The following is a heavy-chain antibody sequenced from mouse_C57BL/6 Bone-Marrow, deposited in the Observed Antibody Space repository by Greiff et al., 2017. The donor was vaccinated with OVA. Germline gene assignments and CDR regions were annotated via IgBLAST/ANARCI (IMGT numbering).Heavy chain of an antibody. D-gene: IGHD1-1*01. J-gene: IGHJ3*01. V-gene: IGHV3-6*01. CDR1: GYSITSGYY. Sequence: EVKLVESGPGLVKPSQSLSLTCSVTGYSITSGYYWNWIRQFPGNKLEWMGYISYDGSNNYNPSLKNRISITRDTSKNQFFLKLNSVTTEDTATYYCARGPRGSSSAWFAYWGQGTLVTVSA. CDR3: ARGPRGSSSAWFAY. CDR2: ISYDGSN.